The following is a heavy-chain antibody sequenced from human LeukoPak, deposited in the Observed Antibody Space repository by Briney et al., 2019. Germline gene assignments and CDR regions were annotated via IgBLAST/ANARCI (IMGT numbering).Heavy chain of an antibody. CDR2: IYHSGST. V-gene: IGHV4-4*02. CDR3: ARYYFDFWSGYYDY. CDR1: GGSISSSNW. J-gene: IGHJ4*02. D-gene: IGHD3-3*01. Sequence: PSGTLSLTCAVSGGSISSSNWWSWVRQPPGKGLEWIGEIYHSGSTNYNPSLKSRVTISVDKSKNQFSLKLGSVTAADTAVYYCARYYFDFWSGYYDYWGQGTLVTVSS.